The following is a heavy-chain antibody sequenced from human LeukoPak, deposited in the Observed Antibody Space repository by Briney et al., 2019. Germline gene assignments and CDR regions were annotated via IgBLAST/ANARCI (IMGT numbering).Heavy chain of an antibody. V-gene: IGHV3-30*02. D-gene: IGHD1-7*01. J-gene: IGHJ6*03. CDR2: IRYDGSNK. Sequence: GGSLRLSCAASGFTFSSYDIHWVRQAPGKGLEWVAFIRYDGSNKYYADSVKGRFTISRDNSKNTLYLQMNSLRAEDTAVYYCAKVGRITGTTAYYNYMDVWGKGTTVTPSS. CDR1: GFTFSSYD. CDR3: AKVGRITGTTAYYNYMDV.